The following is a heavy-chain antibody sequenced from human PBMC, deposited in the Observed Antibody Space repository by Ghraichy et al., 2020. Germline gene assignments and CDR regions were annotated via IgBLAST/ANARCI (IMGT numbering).Heavy chain of an antibody. CDR2: IIPMFGTA. J-gene: IGHJ6*02. CDR1: GGTFSSDV. CDR3: ARGVNRNHGRSGHYYYGMDV. D-gene: IGHD1-14*01. V-gene: IGHV1-69*13. Sequence: SVKVSCKASGGTFSSDVISWVRQAHGQGLEWMGGIIPMFGTANHAQKFQGRVTFTAHEFTSTAYMELSSLRSEDTAVYYCARGVNRNHGRSGHYYYGMDVWGQGTTVTVSS.